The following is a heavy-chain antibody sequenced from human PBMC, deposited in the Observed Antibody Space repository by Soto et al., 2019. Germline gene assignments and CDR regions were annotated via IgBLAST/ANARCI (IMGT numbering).Heavy chain of an antibody. Sequence: EVQLVESGGGLVQPGGSLRLSCAASGFTFSSYWMSWVRQAPGKGLEWVANIKQEGSEKYYVDSVKGRFTISRDNAKNSLYLQMNSLRAEDTAVYYCAREANGVRGVLSSAYYYYTMDVWGKGTTVTVSS. J-gene: IGHJ6*03. CDR1: GFTFSSYW. CDR2: IKQEGSEK. D-gene: IGHD3-10*01. V-gene: IGHV3-7*01. CDR3: AREANGVRGVLSSAYYYYTMDV.